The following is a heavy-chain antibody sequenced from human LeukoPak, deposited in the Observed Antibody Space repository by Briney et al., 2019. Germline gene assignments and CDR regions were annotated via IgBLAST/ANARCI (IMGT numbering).Heavy chain of an antibody. CDR1: GFTFSSYG. CDR3: ARDRNPIVGATNFDY. V-gene: IGHV3-33*01. D-gene: IGHD1-26*01. J-gene: IGHJ4*02. CDR2: IWYDGSNK. Sequence: GGSLRLSCAASGFTFSSYGMHWVRQAPGKGLEWVAVIWYDGSNKYYADSVKGRFTISRDNSKNTLYLQMNSLRAEDTAVYYCARDRNPIVGATNFDYWGQGTLVTVSS.